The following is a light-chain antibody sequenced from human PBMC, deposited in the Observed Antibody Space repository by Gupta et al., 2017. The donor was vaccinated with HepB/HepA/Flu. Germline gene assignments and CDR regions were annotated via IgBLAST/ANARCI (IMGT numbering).Light chain of an antibody. Sequence: HSALTQPASVSGSPGQSITISCTGTSSDIGGYNYVSWYQQYPGKAPKVMIYDVSNRPAGVANRFSGSKSGNTASLTISGLQAEDEADYYCSSYTTTTTLAFGTGTKVTVL. CDR2: DVS. CDR1: SSDIGGYNY. J-gene: IGLJ1*01. CDR3: SSYTTTTTLA. V-gene: IGLV2-14*03.